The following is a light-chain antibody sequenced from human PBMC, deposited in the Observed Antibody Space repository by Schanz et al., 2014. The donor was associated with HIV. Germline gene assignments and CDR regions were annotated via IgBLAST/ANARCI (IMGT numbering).Light chain of an antibody. J-gene: IGKJ4*01. Sequence: EIVLTQSPGTLSLSPGERATLSCRASQSVSSSYLAWYQQKPGQAPRLLIYGASSRATGIPGRFSGSGSGTDFTLTISGLEPEDFAVYYCQQYGSSLFSFGGGTKVEI. CDR3: QQYGSSLFS. CDR1: QSVSSSY. CDR2: GAS. V-gene: IGKV3-20*01.